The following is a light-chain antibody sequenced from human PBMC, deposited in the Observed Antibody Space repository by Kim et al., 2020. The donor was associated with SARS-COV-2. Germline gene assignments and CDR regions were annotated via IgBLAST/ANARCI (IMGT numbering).Light chain of an antibody. V-gene: IGLV4-69*01. CDR1: GGESSKA. CDR2: RNRDGSH. Sequence: GASGKVTSARSGGESSKAMAWHQQQPEKGPGYLMKRNRDGSHSKGDGIPDGCSGSSSGAERYLAISSRQSEDEAGYYCQTWGTGMVVGGGTQLTVL. CDR3: QTWGTGMV. J-gene: IGLJ3*02.